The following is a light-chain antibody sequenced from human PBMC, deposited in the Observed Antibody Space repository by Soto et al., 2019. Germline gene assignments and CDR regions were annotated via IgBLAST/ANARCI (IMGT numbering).Light chain of an antibody. J-gene: IGKJ1*01. CDR3: QQYNSYST. CDR2: DAS. Sequence: DIQMTQSPSTLSASVGDRVTITFRASQSISSWLAWYQQKPGKAPKLLIYDASSLESGVPSRFSGSGSGTESTITISSLQPDDFATYYCQQYNSYSTFGQGTK. CDR1: QSISSW. V-gene: IGKV1-5*01.